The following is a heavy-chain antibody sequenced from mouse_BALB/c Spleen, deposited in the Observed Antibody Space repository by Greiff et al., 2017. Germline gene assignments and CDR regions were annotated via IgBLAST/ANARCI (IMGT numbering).Heavy chain of an antibody. D-gene: IGHD2-3*01. Sequence: EVHLVESGGGLVQPGGSLKLSCAASGFDFSRYWMSWVRQAPGKGLEWIGEINPDSSTINYTPSLKDKFIISRDNAKNTLYLQMSKVRSEDTALYYCARPGFYDGYSGDYFDYWGQGTTLTVSS. J-gene: IGHJ2*01. CDR1: GFDFSRYW. CDR2: INPDSSTI. V-gene: IGHV4-1*02. CDR3: ARPGFYDGYSGDYFDY.